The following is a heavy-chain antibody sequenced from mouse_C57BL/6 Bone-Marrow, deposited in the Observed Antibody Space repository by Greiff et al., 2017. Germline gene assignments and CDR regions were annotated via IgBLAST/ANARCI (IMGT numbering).Heavy chain of an antibody. CDR3: AGRDYDEREGLAWFAY. CDR1: GYTFTSYW. J-gene: IGHJ3*01. CDR2: IYPGSGST. V-gene: IGHV1-55*01. Sequence: QVQLQQPGAELVKPGASVKMSCKASGYTFTSYWITWVKQRPGQGLEWIGDIYPGSGSTNYNEKFKSKATLTVDTSSSTAYMQLSSLTSEDSAVYYGAGRDYDEREGLAWFAYWGQGTLVTVSA. D-gene: IGHD2-4*01.